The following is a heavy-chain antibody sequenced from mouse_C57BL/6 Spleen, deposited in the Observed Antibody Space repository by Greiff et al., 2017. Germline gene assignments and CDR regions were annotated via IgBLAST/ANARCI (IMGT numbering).Heavy chain of an antibody. CDR1: GYTFTDYE. D-gene: IGHD2-5*01. CDR2: IDPETGGT. Sequence: VQLVESGAELVRPGASVTLSCKASGYTFTDYEMHWVKQTPVHGLEWIGAIDPETGGTAYNQKFKGKAILTADKSSSTAYMELRSLTSEDSAVYYCTRGGSNYFFDYWGQGTTLTVSS. CDR3: TRGGSNYFFDY. V-gene: IGHV1-15*01. J-gene: IGHJ2*01.